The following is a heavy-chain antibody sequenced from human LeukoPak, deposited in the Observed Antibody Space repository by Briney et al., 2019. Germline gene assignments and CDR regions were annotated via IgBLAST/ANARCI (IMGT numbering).Heavy chain of an antibody. J-gene: IGHJ4*02. V-gene: IGHV3-21*01. CDR3: ARVGFRDFWSGYYFDY. D-gene: IGHD3-3*01. Sequence: PGGSLRLSCAASGFTFSSYSMNWVRQAPGKGLEWVSSISSSSSYIYYADSVKGRFTISRDNAKNSLYLQMNSLRAEDTAVYYCARVGFRDFWSGYYFDYWGQGTLVTVSS. CDR1: GFTFSSYS. CDR2: ISSSSSYI.